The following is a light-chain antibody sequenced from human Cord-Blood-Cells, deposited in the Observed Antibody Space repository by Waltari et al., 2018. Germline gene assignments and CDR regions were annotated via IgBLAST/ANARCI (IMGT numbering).Light chain of an antibody. CDR3: QQYGSSPYT. Sequence: EIVLTQSPGTLSLSPGERATLSCRASQSVSSSYLAWYQQKPGQAPRLRIDGASSRATGIPDRFSGSGSGTDFTLTISRLEPEDFAVYYCQQYGSSPYTFGQGTKLEIK. CDR1: QSVSSSY. CDR2: GAS. J-gene: IGKJ2*01. V-gene: IGKV3-20*01.